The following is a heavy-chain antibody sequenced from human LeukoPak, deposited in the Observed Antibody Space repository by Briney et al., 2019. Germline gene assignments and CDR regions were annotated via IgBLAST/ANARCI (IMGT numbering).Heavy chain of an antibody. CDR2: ISGSGGTT. Sequence: GGSLRLSCAASGLTFSSDGMSWVRQAPGKGLEWVAVISGSGGTTYYADSVKGWFTISRDNSKKTLYLQMSRLGADDTAVYFCAKSIEGVVRGTYYYYSYMDVWGKGTTVTVTS. J-gene: IGHJ6*03. CDR3: AKSIEGVVRGTYYYYSYMDV. V-gene: IGHV3-23*01. CDR1: GLTFSSDG. D-gene: IGHD3-3*01.